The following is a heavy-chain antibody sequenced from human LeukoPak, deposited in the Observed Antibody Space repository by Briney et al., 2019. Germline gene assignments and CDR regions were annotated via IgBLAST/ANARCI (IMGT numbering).Heavy chain of an antibody. V-gene: IGHV1-18*01. Sequence: GASVKVSCKASGYTFTSYGISWVRQAPGQGLEWMGWISAYNGNTNYAQKLQGRVTMTTDTSTSTAYMELRSLRSDDTAVYYCARDDGITFGGVIVISGSLDYWGQGTLVTVSS. D-gene: IGHD3-16*02. CDR3: ARDDGITFGGVIVISGSLDY. CDR1: GYTFTSYG. J-gene: IGHJ4*02. CDR2: ISAYNGNT.